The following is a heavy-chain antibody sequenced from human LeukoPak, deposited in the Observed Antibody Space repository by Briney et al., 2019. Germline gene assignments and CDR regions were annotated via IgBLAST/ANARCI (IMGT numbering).Heavy chain of an antibody. J-gene: IGHJ6*03. CDR1: GGSFRGFY. CDR3: ARSHCGGDCYSSRWQILYGYYYYYMDV. CDR2: INHSGSS. D-gene: IGHD2-21*02. Sequence: PSETLSLTCAVYGGSFRGFYWTWIRQSPGKGLEWIGEINHSGSSSYNPPLKSRIMISVDMSKNQFSLKVRSVTAADTAVYYCARSHCGGDCYSSRWQILYGYYYYYMDVWGTGTTVTVSS. V-gene: IGHV4-34*01.